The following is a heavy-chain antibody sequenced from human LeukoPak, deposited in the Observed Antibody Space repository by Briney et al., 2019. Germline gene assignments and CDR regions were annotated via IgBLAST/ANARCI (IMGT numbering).Heavy chain of an antibody. Sequence: GASVKVSCKASAGTFSSYAISWVRQAPGQGLEWMGGIIPIFGTANYAQKFQGRVTITADESTSTAYMELSSLRSEDTAVYYCARGPYGTGSHFDFWGQGTLVTVSS. CDR2: IIPIFGTA. J-gene: IGHJ4*02. CDR1: AGTFSSYA. D-gene: IGHD3-10*01. CDR3: ARGPYGTGSHFDF. V-gene: IGHV1-69*13.